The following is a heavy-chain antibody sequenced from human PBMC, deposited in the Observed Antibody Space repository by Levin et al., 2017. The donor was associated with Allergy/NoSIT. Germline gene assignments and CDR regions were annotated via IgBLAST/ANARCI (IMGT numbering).Heavy chain of an antibody. CDR2: INPSGGST. J-gene: IGHJ4*02. V-gene: IGHV1-46*01. D-gene: IGHD3-9*01. CDR3: ARESPHYDIVTGYGTY. Sequence: AASVKVSCKASGYTFTNYYVHWVRQAPGQGLEWMGVINPSGGSTSYAQKFQGRVTMTRDTSTSTVYMELSSLTSEDTAVYYCARESPHYDIVTGYGTYWGQGTLVRVSS. CDR1: GYTFTNYY.